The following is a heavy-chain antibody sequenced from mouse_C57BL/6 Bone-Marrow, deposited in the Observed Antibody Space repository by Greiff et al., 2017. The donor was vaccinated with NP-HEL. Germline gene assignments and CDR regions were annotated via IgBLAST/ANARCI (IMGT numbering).Heavy chain of an antibody. J-gene: IGHJ2*01. CDR2: ISNGGGST. V-gene: IGHV5-12*01. CDR3: ARKIATVVATHFDD. CDR1: GFTFSDYY. Sequence: EVMLVESGGGLVQPGGSLKLSCAASGFTFSDYYMYWVRQTPEKRLEWVAYISNGGGSTYYPDTVKGRFTISRDNAKNTLYLQMSRLKSEDTAMYYCARKIATVVATHFDDWGQGTTVTVSS. D-gene: IGHD1-1*01.